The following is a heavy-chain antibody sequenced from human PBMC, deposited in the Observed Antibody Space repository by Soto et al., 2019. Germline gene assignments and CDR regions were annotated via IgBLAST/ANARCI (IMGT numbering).Heavy chain of an antibody. J-gene: IGHJ4*01. CDR2: IKSKTDGGTT. D-gene: IGHD4-4*01. V-gene: IGHV3-15*01. CDR1: GFTFSNVW. Sequence: GGSLRLSCAASGFTFSNVWMNWVRQAPGKGLEWVCRIKSKTDGGTTDYAAPVKGRFTISRDDSKNTLYLQMNSLQTDDTAVYYCSTGPYSYRVYWCPETLVPASS. CDR3: STGPYSYRVY.